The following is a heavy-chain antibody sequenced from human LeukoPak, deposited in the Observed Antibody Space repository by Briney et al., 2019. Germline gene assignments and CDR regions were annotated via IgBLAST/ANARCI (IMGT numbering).Heavy chain of an antibody. J-gene: IGHJ4*02. V-gene: IGHV3-23*01. CDR1: GFTFSSYA. CDR2: IGGSGGST. CDR3: TKEVAAAGYFDY. Sequence: GGSLRLSCAASGFTFSSYAMSWVRQAPGKGLEWVSSIGGSGGSTYYADSVKGRFTISRDNSKNTLYVQMNSLRAEDTAVYYCTKEVAAAGYFDYWGQGTLVTVSS. D-gene: IGHD6-13*01.